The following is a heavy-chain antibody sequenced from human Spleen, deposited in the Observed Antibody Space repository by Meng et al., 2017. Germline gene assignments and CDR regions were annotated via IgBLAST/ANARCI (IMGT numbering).Heavy chain of an antibody. D-gene: IGHD3-3*02. V-gene: IGHV7-4-1*02. CDR2: INTNTGIP. Sequence: HVQLVQSGSELREPWASVKVSCKASGYDFSSFALNWVRQVPGQGFEWMGWINTNTGIPTYAQAFTGQCVFSLDTSVTTAYLQIISLKAEDTAVYYCARGQSYYHGNSNYAIKYFDLWGRGTLVTVSS. CDR3: ARGQSYYHGNSNYAIKYFDL. CDR1: GYDFSSFA. J-gene: IGHJ2*01.